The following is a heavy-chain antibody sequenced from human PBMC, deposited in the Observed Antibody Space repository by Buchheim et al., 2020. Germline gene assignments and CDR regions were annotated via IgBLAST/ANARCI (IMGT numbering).Heavy chain of an antibody. J-gene: IGHJ6*02. V-gene: IGHV4-31*01. Sequence: QVQLQESGPGLVKPSQTLSLTCTVSGGSISSGAYYWGWIHQHPGKGLEWIGYISYSGNTYYNPSLKSLVTISRDTSENPTSLKLSSVTAADTAVYYCARAVWFGILLYGMDVWGQGTT. CDR2: ISYSGNT. CDR1: GGSISSGAYY. CDR3: ARAVWFGILLYGMDV. D-gene: IGHD3-10*01.